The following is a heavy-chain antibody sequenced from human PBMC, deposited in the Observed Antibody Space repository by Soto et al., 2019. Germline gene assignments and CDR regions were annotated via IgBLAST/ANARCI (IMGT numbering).Heavy chain of an antibody. V-gene: IGHV3-53*01. CDR3: ARESGYLNWFDP. CDR1: GFTVRANY. D-gene: IGHD3-22*01. J-gene: IGHJ5*02. Sequence: PGGSLRLSCAVSGFTVRANYMSWVRQAPGKGLEWVSVIYSGGTTYYADSVKGRFIISRDISKNTLYLQMNSLRDEDTAVYYCARESGYLNWFDPWGQGTLVTVSS. CDR2: IYSGGTT.